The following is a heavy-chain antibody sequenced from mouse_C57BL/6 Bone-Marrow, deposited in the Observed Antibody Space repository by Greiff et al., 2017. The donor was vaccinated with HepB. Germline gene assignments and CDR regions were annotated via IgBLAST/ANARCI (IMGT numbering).Heavy chain of an antibody. J-gene: IGHJ4*01. CDR3: ARLIYYDYDDAMDY. D-gene: IGHD2-4*01. Sequence: VKLVESGPGLVQPSQCLSITCTVSGFSFTSYGVHWVRQSPGKGLEWLGVIWSGGSTDYNAAFISRLSISKDNSKSQVFFKMNSLQADDTAIYYCARLIYYDYDDAMDYWGQGTSVTVSS. V-gene: IGHV2-2*01. CDR1: GFSFTSYG. CDR2: IWSGGST.